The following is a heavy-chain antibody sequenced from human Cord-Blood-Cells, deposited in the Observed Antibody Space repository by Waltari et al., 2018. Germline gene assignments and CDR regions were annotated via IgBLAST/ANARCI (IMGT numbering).Heavy chain of an antibody. CDR1: GGSFSGYY. CDR3: ARVTKEYYFDY. Sequence: QVQLQQWGAGLLKPSETLSLTCAVYGGSFSGYYWSWIRQPPGKGLEWIGEINHSGSTNYTPSLKSRVTISVDTSKNQFSLKLSSVTAADTAVYYCARVTKEYYFDYWGQGTLVTVSS. CDR2: INHSGST. J-gene: IGHJ4*02. D-gene: IGHD2-2*01. V-gene: IGHV4-34*01.